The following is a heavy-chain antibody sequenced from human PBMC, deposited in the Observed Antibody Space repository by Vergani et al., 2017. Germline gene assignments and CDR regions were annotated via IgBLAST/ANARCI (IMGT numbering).Heavy chain of an antibody. CDR1: GGSFSDYY. Sequence: QVQLQEWGAGLLKTSETLSLTCGVSGGSFSDYYWSWIRQAPGMGLEWIGEVNHVGSTNYNPSLKSRVSISVDTSKNQFSLQLTSVTAADSALYFSVSIARAPTRRNPPPDYWGQGILVTVSS. CDR2: VNHVGST. D-gene: IGHD3-16*02. CDR3: VSIARAPTRRNPPPDY. V-gene: IGHV4-34*01. J-gene: IGHJ4*02.